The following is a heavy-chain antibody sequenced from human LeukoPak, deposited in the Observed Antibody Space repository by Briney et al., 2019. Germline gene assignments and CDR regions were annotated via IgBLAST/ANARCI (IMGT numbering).Heavy chain of an antibody. Sequence: GGSLRLSCAGSGFSFSNFWMTWVRQAPGKGLEWVAHIRQDGGETYYVDSVKGRFTVSRDNAMNSLFLQMNSLRADDTAVYYCTRTLIDSRPEVPDQYWGQGTLVTVSS. CDR1: GFSFSNFW. V-gene: IGHV3-7*01. D-gene: IGHD4-11*01. J-gene: IGHJ4*02. CDR2: IRQDGGET. CDR3: TRTLIDSRPEVPDQY.